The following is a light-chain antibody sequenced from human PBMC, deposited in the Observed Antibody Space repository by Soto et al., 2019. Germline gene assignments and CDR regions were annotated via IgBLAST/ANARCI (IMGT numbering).Light chain of an antibody. CDR1: QSVDSY. V-gene: IGKV3-11*01. J-gene: IGKJ3*01. CDR3: QQRTNWPPIFT. Sequence: EIVLTQSPATLSLSPGDRATLSCRASQSVDSYLAWYQQKPGQTPRLLIYDASKRASGIPARFSGSGSGTDFTLTISSLAPEDFAVYYCQQRTNWPPIFTFGPGTKLDIK. CDR2: DAS.